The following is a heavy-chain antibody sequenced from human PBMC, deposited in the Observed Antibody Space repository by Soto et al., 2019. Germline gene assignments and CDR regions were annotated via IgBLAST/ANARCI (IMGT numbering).Heavy chain of an antibody. CDR1: GGTFNNHA. Sequence: QVQLVQSGADVKKPGSSVKVSCKVSGGTFNNHAISWVRQAPGQGLEWMGGIIPIFNTADYALNFQGRVTISADESTNTAYMDLTSLRFEDTAVYYCASPNRFFTTMEYTRSYFDYWGQGTRGTVSS. CDR3: ASPNRFFTTMEYTRSYFDY. D-gene: IGHD1-1*01. V-gene: IGHV1-69*01. CDR2: IIPIFNTA. J-gene: IGHJ4*02.